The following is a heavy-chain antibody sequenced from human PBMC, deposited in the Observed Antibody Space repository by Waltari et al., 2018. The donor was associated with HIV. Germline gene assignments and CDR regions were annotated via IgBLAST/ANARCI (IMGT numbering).Heavy chain of an antibody. D-gene: IGHD6-6*01. CDR1: GFTFSSYA. Sequence: EVQLLESGGGLVQPGGSLRLSCTASGFTFSSYAMSWVRQAPGKGLEWVSVISGSGSSTYYADFVKGRFTISRDNSKNTLYLQMNSLRAEDTAVYYCAKEGIAGRPSVPDYWGQGTLVTVSS. CDR3: AKEGIAGRPSVPDY. V-gene: IGHV3-23*01. CDR2: ISGSGSST. J-gene: IGHJ4*02.